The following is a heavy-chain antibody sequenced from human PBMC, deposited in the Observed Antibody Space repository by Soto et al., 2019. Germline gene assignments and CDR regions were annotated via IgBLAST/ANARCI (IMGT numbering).Heavy chain of an antibody. Sequence: EVQLVESGGGLVQPGGSLRLSCAASGFSFSRYWMSWVRQAPGKGLEWVASIKQDGSDQYYVDSGKGRFTISRDNAKNSLYLQMSSLRAEDTAVYYCARVICIAATSYYMDVWGKGPTVTVSS. V-gene: IGHV3-7*04. D-gene: IGHD2-15*01. J-gene: IGHJ6*03. CDR3: ARVICIAATSYYMDV. CDR2: IKQDGSDQ. CDR1: GFSFSRYW.